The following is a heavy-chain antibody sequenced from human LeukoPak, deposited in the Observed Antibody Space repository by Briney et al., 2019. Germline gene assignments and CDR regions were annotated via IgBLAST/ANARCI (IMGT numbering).Heavy chain of an antibody. D-gene: IGHD2-2*02. CDR2: IYYSGST. Sequence: SETLSLTCTVSGGSISSGGYYWSWIRQHPGKGLEWIGYIYYSGSTYYNPSLKSRVTISVDTSKNQFSLKLSSVTAADTAVYYCARAGALRYCSSTSCYKPDVLLFPWGQGTLVTVSS. J-gene: IGHJ5*02. CDR1: GGSISSGGYY. V-gene: IGHV4-31*03. CDR3: ARAGALRYCSSTSCYKPDVLLFP.